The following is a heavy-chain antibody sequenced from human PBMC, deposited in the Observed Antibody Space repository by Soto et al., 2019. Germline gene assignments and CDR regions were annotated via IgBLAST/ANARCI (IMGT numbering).Heavy chain of an antibody. J-gene: IGHJ4*02. CDR3: ARDPMVRGVILFDY. V-gene: IGHV1-18*04. CDR2: ISAYNGNT. Sequence: GASVKVSCKASGYTFTSCGISWVRQAPGQGLEWMGWISAYNGNTNYAQKLQGRVTMTTDTSTSTAYMELRSLRSDDTAVYYCARDPMVRGVILFDYWGQGTLVTVSS. CDR1: GYTFTSCG. D-gene: IGHD3-10*01.